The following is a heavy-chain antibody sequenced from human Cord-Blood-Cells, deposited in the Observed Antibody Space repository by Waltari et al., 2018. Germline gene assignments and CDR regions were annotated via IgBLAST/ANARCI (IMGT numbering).Heavy chain of an antibody. CDR2: MNPNSGNT. CDR1: GYTFTSYD. V-gene: IGHV1-8*01. J-gene: IGHJ6*02. Sequence: QVQLVQSGAEVKKPGASVKVSCKASGYTFTSYDINWVRQAPGQGLEWMGWMNPNSGNTGYAQKFQGRVTMTRNTSISTAYMELSSLRSEDTAVYYCARGYFSSSGSYYYYYGMDVWGQGTTVTVSS. D-gene: IGHD6-6*01. CDR3: ARGYFSSSGSYYYYYGMDV.